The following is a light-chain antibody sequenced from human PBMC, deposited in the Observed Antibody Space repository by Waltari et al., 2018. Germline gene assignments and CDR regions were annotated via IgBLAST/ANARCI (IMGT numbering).Light chain of an antibody. J-gene: IGKJ1*01. V-gene: IGKV3-20*01. CDR2: AAS. Sequence: EIVLTQSPGTPSLSPGERATLSCRASQSVSSSYLAWYQQKAGQAPRLLIYAASSRATGIPDRFSGSGSGTDFTLTISRLEPEDFAVYYCQQYGSSPRGTFGQGTKVEIK. CDR3: QQYGSSPRGT. CDR1: QSVSSSY.